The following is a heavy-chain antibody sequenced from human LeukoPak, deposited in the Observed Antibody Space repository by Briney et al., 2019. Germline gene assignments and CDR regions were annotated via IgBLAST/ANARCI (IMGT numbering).Heavy chain of an antibody. CDR1: GFTFSSYE. Sequence: GGSLRLSCAASGFTFSSYEMNWVRQAPGKGLEWVSYITSSGSTIYYADSVKGRFTISRDNAKNSLYLQMNSLRAEDTAVYYCAKYSLPYDYVRGSYRFFDPWGQGTLVTVSS. CDR3: AKYSLPYDYVRGSYRFFDP. V-gene: IGHV3-48*03. J-gene: IGHJ5*02. D-gene: IGHD3-16*02. CDR2: ITSSGSTI.